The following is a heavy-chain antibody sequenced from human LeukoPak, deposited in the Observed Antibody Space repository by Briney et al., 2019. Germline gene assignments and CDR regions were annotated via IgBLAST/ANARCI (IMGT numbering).Heavy chain of an antibody. CDR3: ARPRGYSYGYDAFDI. J-gene: IGHJ3*02. D-gene: IGHD5-18*01. CDR1: GGTFISYA. Sequence: GASVKVSCKASGGTFISYAISWVRQAPGQGGEWVGMIITIFGTPKNVQRFQGRITIAADELTITAYMELTSLRSEDTAVYYCARPRGYSYGYDAFDIWGQGTMVTVPS. V-gene: IGHV1-69*13. CDR2: IITIFGTP.